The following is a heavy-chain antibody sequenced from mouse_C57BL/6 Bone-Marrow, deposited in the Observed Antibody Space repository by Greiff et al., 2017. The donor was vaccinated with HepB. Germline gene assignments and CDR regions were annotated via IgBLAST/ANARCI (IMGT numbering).Heavy chain of an antibody. CDR3: ARLRERNDYDEGWYFDV. D-gene: IGHD2-4*01. V-gene: IGHV1-55*01. CDR1: GYTFTSYW. J-gene: IGHJ1*03. CDR2: IYPGSGST. Sequence: QVQLQQPGAELVKPGASVKMSCKASGYTFTSYWITWVKQRPGQGLEWIGDIYPGSGSTNYNEKFKSKATLTVDTSSSTAYMQLSSLTSEDSAVYYCARLRERNDYDEGWYFDVWGTGTTVTVSS.